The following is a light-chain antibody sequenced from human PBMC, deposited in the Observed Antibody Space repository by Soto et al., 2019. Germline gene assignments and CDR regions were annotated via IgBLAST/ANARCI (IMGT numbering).Light chain of an antibody. J-gene: IGKJ5*01. CDR3: QQSYSTLSIT. V-gene: IGKV3-15*01. CDR1: QSVSSN. CDR2: GAS. Sequence: EIVMTQSPATLSVSPGERATLSCSASQSVSSNLAWYQQKPGQAHRLLIYGASTRATGIPARFSGSGSGTDFTLTISSLQPEDFATYYCQQSYSTLSITFGQGTRREIK.